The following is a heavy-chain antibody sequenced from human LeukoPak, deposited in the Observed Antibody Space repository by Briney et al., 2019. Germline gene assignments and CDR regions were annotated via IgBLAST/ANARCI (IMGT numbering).Heavy chain of an antibody. Sequence: GGSLRLSCAASGFTSSSYAMSWVRQAPGKGLEWVSAISGSGGSTYYADSVKGRFTISRDNSKNTLYLQMNSLRAEDTAVYYCAKLPGIAVAGGYLPASQGWDWFDPWGQGTLVTVSS. J-gene: IGHJ5*02. D-gene: IGHD6-19*01. CDR2: ISGSGGST. V-gene: IGHV3-23*01. CDR1: GFTSSSYA. CDR3: AKLPGIAVAGGYLPASQGWDWFDP.